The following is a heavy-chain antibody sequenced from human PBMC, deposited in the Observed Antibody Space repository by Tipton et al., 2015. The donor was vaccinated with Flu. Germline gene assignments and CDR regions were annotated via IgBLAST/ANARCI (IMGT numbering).Heavy chain of an antibody. J-gene: IGHJ6*02. CDR2: ISGSGGST. D-gene: IGHD3-22*01. CDR1: GFTFSSYA. V-gene: IGHV3-23*01. Sequence: SLRLSCAASGFTFSSYAMSWVRQAPGKGLEWVSAISGSGGSTYYADSVKGRFTISRDNSKNTLYLQMNSLRAEDTAVYYCAKLGMYYYDSSVGGMDVWGQGTPVTVSS. CDR3: AKLGMYYYDSSVGGMDV.